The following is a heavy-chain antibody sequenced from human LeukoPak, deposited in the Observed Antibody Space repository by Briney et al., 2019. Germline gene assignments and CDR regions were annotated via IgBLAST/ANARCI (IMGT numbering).Heavy chain of an antibody. V-gene: IGHV3-13*05. CDR2: IGTAGDP. CDR1: GFTFSTYD. J-gene: IGHJ6*04. CDR3: AKAWGSDGYCSSTSCARYYYYGMDV. D-gene: IGHD2-2*01. Sequence: GGSLRLSCAASGFTFSTYDMHWVRQATGKGLEWVSGIGTAGDPYYADSVKGRFTISRENAKNSLDLQMNSLRAGDTAVYYCAKAWGSDGYCSSTSCARYYYYGMDVWGKGTTVTVSS.